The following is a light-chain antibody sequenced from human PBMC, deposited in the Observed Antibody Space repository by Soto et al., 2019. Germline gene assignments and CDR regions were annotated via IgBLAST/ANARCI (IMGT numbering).Light chain of an antibody. V-gene: IGKV3-11*01. CDR2: DAS. CDR1: QGVSRK. CDR3: QQRSNLIT. Sequence: DIVMTQSPATLSVAPGERVTFSCRASQGVSRKLAWYQQKPGQAPRLLIYDASNRATGIPARFSGSGSGTDFTLTISSLEPEDFAVYYCQQRSNLITFGQGTRLEIK. J-gene: IGKJ5*01.